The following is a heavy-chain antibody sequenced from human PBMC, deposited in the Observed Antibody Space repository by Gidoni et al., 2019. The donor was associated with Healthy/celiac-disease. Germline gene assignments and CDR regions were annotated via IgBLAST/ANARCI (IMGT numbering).Heavy chain of an antibody. D-gene: IGHD3-22*01. CDR3: AREPHNSYYYDSSGSTPVWYAAFDI. CDR1: GYSISSGYY. J-gene: IGHJ3*02. V-gene: IGHV4-38-2*02. CDR2: IYHSGST. Sequence: QVQLQESGPGLVKPSETLSLTCTVSGYSISSGYYWGWIRQPPGKGLEWIGSIYHSGSTYYNPSLKSRVTISVDTSKNQFSLKLSSVTAADTAVYYCAREPHNSYYYDSSGSTPVWYAAFDIWGQGTMVTVSS.